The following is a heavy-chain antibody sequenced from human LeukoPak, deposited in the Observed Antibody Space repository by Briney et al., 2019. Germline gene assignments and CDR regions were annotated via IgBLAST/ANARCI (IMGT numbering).Heavy chain of an antibody. CDR2: IKQDGSAK. V-gene: IGHV3-7*01. CDR1: GFTFSAYW. J-gene: IGHJ4*02. Sequence: PGGSLRLSCAVSGFTFSAYWMSWDRQAPGKGLEWVANIKQDGSAKFYVDSVKGRFTISRDNAKNSLYLQMNSLRAEDTGVYYCATSSDAPANMWGQGTLVTVSS. D-gene: IGHD2-2*01. CDR3: ATSSDAPANM.